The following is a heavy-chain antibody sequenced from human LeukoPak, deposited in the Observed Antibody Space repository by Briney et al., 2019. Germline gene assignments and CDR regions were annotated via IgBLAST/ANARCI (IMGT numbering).Heavy chain of an antibody. D-gene: IGHD2-15*01. CDR1: GFTFTNYW. CDR3: ARDGLAAATLHWCFDL. J-gene: IGHJ2*01. V-gene: IGHV3-7*01. Sequence: GGSLRLSCAASGFTFTNYWMSWVRQAPGKGLEWVANINQDGSERYYLDSVKGRFTISRDNAKNSLYLQMNSLRAEDTAVYYCARDGLAAATLHWCFDLWGRGTLVTVSS. CDR2: INQDGSER.